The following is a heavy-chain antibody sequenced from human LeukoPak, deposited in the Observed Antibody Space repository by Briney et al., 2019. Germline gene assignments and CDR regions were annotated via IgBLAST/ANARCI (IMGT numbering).Heavy chain of an antibody. Sequence: GGSLRLSCAASGFTFSSYGMTWVRQAPGKGLEWVSYISSSSSTIYYADSVKGRFTISRDNAKNSLYLQLNSLRAEDTAVYYCARSYGFDPEYYFDYWGQGTLVTVSS. CDR3: ARSYGFDPEYYFDY. J-gene: IGHJ4*02. D-gene: IGHD3-10*01. CDR2: ISSSSSTI. V-gene: IGHV3-48*01. CDR1: GFTFSSYG.